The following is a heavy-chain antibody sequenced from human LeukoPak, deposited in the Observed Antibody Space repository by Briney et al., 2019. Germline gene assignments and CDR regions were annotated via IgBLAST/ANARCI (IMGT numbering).Heavy chain of an antibody. V-gene: IGHV1-69*13. Sequence: GASVKVSCRASGGTFSSYAISWVRQAPGQGLEWMGGIIPIFGTANYAQKLQGRVTITADESTSTAYMELSSLRSEDTAVYYCARGCSGGSCYSTADYWGQGTLVTVSS. J-gene: IGHJ4*02. CDR3: ARGCSGGSCYSTADY. CDR1: GGTFSSYA. CDR2: IIPIFGTA. D-gene: IGHD2-15*01.